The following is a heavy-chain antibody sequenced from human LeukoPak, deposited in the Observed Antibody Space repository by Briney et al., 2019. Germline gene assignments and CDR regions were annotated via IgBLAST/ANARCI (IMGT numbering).Heavy chain of an antibody. V-gene: IGHV3-30*02. J-gene: IGHJ4*02. CDR3: AKDYYYDSSGYLFDY. Sequence: GGSLRLSCAASGFTFSSYGMHWVRQAPGKGLEWVAFIRYDGSNKYYADSVKGRFTISRDNSKNTLYLQMNSLRAENTAVYYCAKDYYYDSSGYLFDYWGQGTLVTVSS. D-gene: IGHD3-22*01. CDR2: IRYDGSNK. CDR1: GFTFSSYG.